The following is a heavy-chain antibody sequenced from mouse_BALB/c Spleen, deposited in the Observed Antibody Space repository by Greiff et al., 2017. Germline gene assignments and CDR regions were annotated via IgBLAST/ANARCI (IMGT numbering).Heavy chain of an antibody. CDR2: IYPGDGDT. CDR3: ARRDIYYDYDYFDY. CDR1: GYAFSSYW. D-gene: IGHD2-4*01. J-gene: IGHJ2*01. V-gene: IGHV1-80*01. Sequence: QVHVKQSGAELVRPGSSVKISCKASGYAFSSYWMNWVKQRPGQGLEWIGQIYPGDGDTNYNGKFKGKATLTADKSSSTAYMQLSSLTSEDSAVYFCARRDIYYDYDYFDYWGQGTTLTVSS.